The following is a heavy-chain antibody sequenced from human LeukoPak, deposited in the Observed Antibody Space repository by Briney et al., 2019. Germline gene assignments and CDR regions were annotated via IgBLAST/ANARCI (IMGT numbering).Heavy chain of an antibody. Sequence: SETLSLTCTVSGYSISIGYYWGWIRQPPGKGLEWIGSIYHSGNTYYNPSLKSRVTISVDTSKNQFSLKLSSVTAADTAVYYCARDKSRWLQFLFDYWGQGTLVTVSS. CDR2: IYHSGNT. D-gene: IGHD5-24*01. J-gene: IGHJ4*02. V-gene: IGHV4-38-2*02. CDR3: ARDKSRWLQFLFDY. CDR1: GYSISIGYY.